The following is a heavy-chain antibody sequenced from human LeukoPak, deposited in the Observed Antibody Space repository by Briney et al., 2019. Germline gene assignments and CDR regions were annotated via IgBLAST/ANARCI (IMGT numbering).Heavy chain of an antibody. CDR3: ASGGIYYYYYMDV. CDR2: IYTSGST. J-gene: IGHJ6*03. Sequence: SETLSLTCTVSGGSISSGSYYWSWIRQPAGKGLEWIGRIYTSGSTNYNPSLKSRVTISVDTSKNQFSPKLSSVTAADTAVYYCASGGIYYYYYMDVWGKGTTVTVSS. CDR1: GGSISSGSYY. V-gene: IGHV4-61*02. D-gene: IGHD3-16*01.